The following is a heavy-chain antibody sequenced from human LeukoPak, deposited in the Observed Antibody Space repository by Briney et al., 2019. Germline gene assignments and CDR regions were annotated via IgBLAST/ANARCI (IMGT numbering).Heavy chain of an antibody. CDR2: FDPEDGET. D-gene: IGHD3-3*01. CDR3: ATGGTIFGVAVGWFDP. J-gene: IGHJ5*02. CDR1: GYTLTELS. Sequence: ASVNVSCKVSGYTLTELSMHWVRQAPGKGLEWMGGFDPEDGETIYAQKFQGRVTMTEVTSTDTAYMELSSLRSEDTAVYYCATGGTIFGVAVGWFDPWGQGTLVTVSS. V-gene: IGHV1-24*01.